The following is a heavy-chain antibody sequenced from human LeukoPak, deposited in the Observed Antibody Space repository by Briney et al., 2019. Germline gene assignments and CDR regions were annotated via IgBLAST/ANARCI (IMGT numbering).Heavy chain of an antibody. CDR2: INPNSGDT. V-gene: IGHV1-2*06. J-gene: IGHJ6*03. CDR1: GYTFTGYY. D-gene: IGHD3-22*01. Sequence: GASVKVSCKASGYTFTGYYIHWVRQAPGQGLEWMGRINPNSGDTNYAQKFQGRVTMTRDTSISTDYMELSSLRSDDTAVYYCARDPPPHSSSYWGSYSYYYIDVWGKGTTVTVSS. CDR3: ARDPPPHSSSYWGSYSYYYIDV.